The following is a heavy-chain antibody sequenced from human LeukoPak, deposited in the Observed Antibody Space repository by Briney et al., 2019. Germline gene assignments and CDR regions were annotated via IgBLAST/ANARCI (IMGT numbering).Heavy chain of an antibody. D-gene: IGHD3-3*01. CDR2: ISAYNGNT. V-gene: IGHV1-18*01. J-gene: IGHJ5*02. CDR3: ARAPYYDFWIQGWFDP. Sequence: ASVTVSCKASGYTFTSYGISWVRQAPGQGLEWMGWISAYNGNTNYAQKLQGRVTMTTDTSTSTAYMELRSLRSDDTAVYYCARAPYYDFWIQGWFDPWGQGTLVTVSS. CDR1: GYTFTSYG.